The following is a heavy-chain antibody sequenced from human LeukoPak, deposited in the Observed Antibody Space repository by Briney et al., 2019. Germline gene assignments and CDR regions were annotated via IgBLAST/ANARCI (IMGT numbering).Heavy chain of an antibody. V-gene: IGHV1-2*02. CDR2: INPNSGVT. CDR3: ARVGKMATILGAFDI. CDR1: GYTFTAYY. D-gene: IGHD5-24*01. J-gene: IGHJ3*02. Sequence: GASVKVSCKASGYTFTAYYVYWVRRAPGQGLEWLGWINPNSGVTNFAQKFQGRVTMTSDTSISTAYMDLSSLSSDDTAVYYCARVGKMATILGAFDIWGQGTMVTVSS.